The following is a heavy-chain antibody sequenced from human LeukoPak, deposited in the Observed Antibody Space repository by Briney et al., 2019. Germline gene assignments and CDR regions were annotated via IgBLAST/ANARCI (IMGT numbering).Heavy chain of an antibody. J-gene: IGHJ6*04. CDR2: ISSSGSTI. CDR1: GFTFSSYS. CDR3: AELGITMIGGV. V-gene: IGHV3-48*04. Sequence: GGSLRLSCAASGFTFSSYSMNWVRQAPGKGLEWVSYISSSGSTIYYADSVKGRFTISRDNAKNSLYLQMNSLRAEDTAVYYCAELGITMIGGVWGKGTTVTVSS. D-gene: IGHD3-10*02.